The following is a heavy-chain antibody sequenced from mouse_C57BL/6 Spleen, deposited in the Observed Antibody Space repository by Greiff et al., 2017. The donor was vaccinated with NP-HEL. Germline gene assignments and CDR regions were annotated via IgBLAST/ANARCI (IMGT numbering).Heavy chain of an antibody. CDR2: ISSGSSTI. V-gene: IGHV5-17*01. D-gene: IGHD1-1*02. CDR1: GFTFSDYG. Sequence: EVKLVESGGGLVKPGGSLKLSCAASGFTFSDYGMHWVRQAPEKGLEWVAYISSGSSTIYYADTVKGRFTISRDNAKNTLFLQITSLRSEDTAMYYCAREDGDYAMDYWGQGTSVTVSS. CDR3: AREDGDYAMDY. J-gene: IGHJ4*01.